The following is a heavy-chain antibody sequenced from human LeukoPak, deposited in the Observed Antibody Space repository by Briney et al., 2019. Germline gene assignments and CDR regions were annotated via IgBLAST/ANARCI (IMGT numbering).Heavy chain of an antibody. CDR1: GNTFTSYA. D-gene: IGHD3-10*01. CDR3: ARVGVWFGELGLFDY. V-gene: IGHV1-3*01. CDR2: INAGNGNT. Sequence: ASVKVSCKASGNTFTSYAMHWVRQAPGQRLEWMGWINAGNGNTKYSQKFQGRVTITRDTSASTAYMELSSLRSEDTAVYYCARVGVWFGELGLFDYWGQGTLVTVSS. J-gene: IGHJ4*02.